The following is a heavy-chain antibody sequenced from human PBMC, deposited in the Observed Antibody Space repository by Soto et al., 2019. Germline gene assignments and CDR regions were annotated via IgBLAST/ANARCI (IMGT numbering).Heavy chain of an antibody. V-gene: IGHV3-30*18. CDR3: AKDRVLRFLEWLLFAGIDY. Sequence: GGSLRLSCAASGFTFSSYGMHWVRQAPGKGLEWVAVISYDGSNKYYADSVKGRFTISRDNSKNTLYLQMNSLRAEDTAVYYCAKDRVLRFLEWLLFAGIDYWGQGTLVTVSS. D-gene: IGHD3-3*01. CDR1: GFTFSSYG. J-gene: IGHJ4*02. CDR2: ISYDGSNK.